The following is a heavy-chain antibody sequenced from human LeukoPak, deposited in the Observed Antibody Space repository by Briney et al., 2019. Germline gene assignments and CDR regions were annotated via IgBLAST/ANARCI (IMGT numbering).Heavy chain of an antibody. CDR2: IRYDGKNK. J-gene: IGHJ4*02. CDR3: AKDWSCDS. D-gene: IGHD1-26*01. CDR1: GFAFSTYG. V-gene: IGHV3-30*02. Sequence: GGSLRLSCAASGFAFSTYGMHWVRQAPGKGLEWVAFIRYDGKNKYYADSVKGRFTISRDNSKNTLYLQMNSLRAEDTAVYYCAKDWSCDSWGQGTLVTVSS.